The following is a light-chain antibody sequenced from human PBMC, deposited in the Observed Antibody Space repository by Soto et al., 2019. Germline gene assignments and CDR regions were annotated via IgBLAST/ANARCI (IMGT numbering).Light chain of an antibody. Sequence: ETVLTQSPGTLSLSPGERATLSCRASQSVSRSNLAWYQQKPGQAPRLLIYGASSRAIGIPDRFSGSGSGTDFPLTITRLEHEDLAVYYCQQNGSSPPWTFGQGTTVEIK. CDR2: GAS. J-gene: IGKJ1*01. CDR3: QQNGSSPPWT. CDR1: QSVSRSN. V-gene: IGKV3-20*01.